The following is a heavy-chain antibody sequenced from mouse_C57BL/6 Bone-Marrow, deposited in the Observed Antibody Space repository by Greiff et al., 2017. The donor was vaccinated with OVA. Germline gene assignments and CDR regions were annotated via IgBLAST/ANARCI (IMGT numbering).Heavy chain of an antibody. D-gene: IGHD2-3*01. CDR2: IDPSDSYT. Sequence: QVQLKQPGAELVMPGASVKLSCKASGYTFTSYWMHWVKQRPGQGLEWIGEIDPSDSYTNYNQKFKGKSTLTVDKSSSTAYMQLSSLTSEDSAVYYCARLDYDGYYAFFDYWGQGTTLTVSS. CDR3: ARLDYDGYYAFFDY. V-gene: IGHV1-69*01. J-gene: IGHJ2*01. CDR1: GYTFTSYW.